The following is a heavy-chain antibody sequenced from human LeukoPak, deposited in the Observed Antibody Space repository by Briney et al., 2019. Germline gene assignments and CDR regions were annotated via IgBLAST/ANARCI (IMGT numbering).Heavy chain of an antibody. CDR1: GGSLSSSNYL. D-gene: IGHD3-10*01. J-gene: IGHJ5*02. CDR3: ARRTSGKNWFDP. CDR2: AFSAGST. Sequence: SSDTLSLTCTVSGGSLSSSNYLWGWVRQPPGKGLEWIGIAFSAGSTYYNPSLKSRVTISVDTSMNQFSLRLNSVIAADTAVYYCARRTSGKNWFDPWGQGTLVTVSS. V-gene: IGHV4-39*01.